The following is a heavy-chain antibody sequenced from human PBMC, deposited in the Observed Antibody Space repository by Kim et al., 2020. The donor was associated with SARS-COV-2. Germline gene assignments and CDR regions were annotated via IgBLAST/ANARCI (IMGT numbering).Heavy chain of an antibody. CDR3: GRGGDSYGSDYYGLEV. V-gene: IGHV3-53*01. D-gene: IGHD5-18*01. Sequence: GGSLRLSCAASDFTVSRNYMTWVRQAPGKGLEWVSVISGGDNRKYADAVKGRCTTSRDNSKNTLYLQMNSLRAEDKAVDYCGRGGDSYGSDYYGLEVGG. J-gene: IGHJ6*02. CDR1: DFTVSRNY. CDR2: ISGGDNR.